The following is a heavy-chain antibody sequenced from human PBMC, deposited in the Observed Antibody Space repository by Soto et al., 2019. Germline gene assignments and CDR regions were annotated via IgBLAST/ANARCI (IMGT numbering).Heavy chain of an antibody. CDR2: INHSGSA. J-gene: IGHJ6*02. CDR1: GGSFSDYI. V-gene: IGHV4-34*01. D-gene: IGHD2-2*01. CDR3: ARLYGYCIRNSCHGHYAMDV. Sequence: SETLSLTCYVYGGSFSDYIWTWIRQTPGKGLQWIGQINHSGSANYNPSLKSRVTISVHTSSSQFSLELSSVTAADTAVYYCARLYGYCIRNSCHGHYAMDVWGQGTTVTVSS.